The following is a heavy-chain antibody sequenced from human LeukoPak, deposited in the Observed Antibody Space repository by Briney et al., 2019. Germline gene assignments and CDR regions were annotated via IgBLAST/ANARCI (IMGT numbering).Heavy chain of an antibody. CDR1: GGSISAYY. D-gene: IGHD4-23*01. J-gene: IGHJ1*01. Sequence: SETLSLTCTVSGGSISAYYWGWIRQPPGKGLEWIGSIYYSGRTYYNPSLKSRVTISVDTSKNQFSLKLSSVTAADTAVYYCARHAVVTTSDFQHWGQGTLVTVSS. V-gene: IGHV4-39*01. CDR3: ARHAVVTTSDFQH. CDR2: IYYSGRT.